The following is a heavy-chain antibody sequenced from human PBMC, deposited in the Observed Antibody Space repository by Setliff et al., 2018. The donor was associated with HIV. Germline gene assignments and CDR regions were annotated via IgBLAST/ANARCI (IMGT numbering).Heavy chain of an antibody. CDR3: ARHRAMAGANYFDF. CDR1: GYSISSGYY. CDR2: IYQSGST. D-gene: IGHD6-19*01. V-gene: IGHV4-38-2*01. J-gene: IGHJ4*02. Sequence: SETLSLTCAVSGYSISSGYYWGWIRQPPGKGLEWIGCIYQSGSTYYNVSLKSRVIISVDTSKNQFSLKLNSVTAADTAIYYCARHRAMAGANYFDFWGQGTLVTVSS.